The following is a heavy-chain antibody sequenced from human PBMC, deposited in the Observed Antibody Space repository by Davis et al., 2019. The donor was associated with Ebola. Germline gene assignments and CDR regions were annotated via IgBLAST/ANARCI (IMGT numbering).Heavy chain of an antibody. V-gene: IGHV4-59*01. J-gene: IGHJ6*02. CDR3: ARDDGSGWPYGMDV. CDR1: GGSISTNF. CDR2: VNYRGTT. D-gene: IGHD6-19*01. Sequence: SETLSLTCSVSGGSISTNFWNWIRQPPGKGPEWLGYVNYRGTTNYNPSLKNRVTISVDTSENQFALKLTSVTAEDTAVYFCARDDGSGWPYGMDVWGQGTLVTVSS.